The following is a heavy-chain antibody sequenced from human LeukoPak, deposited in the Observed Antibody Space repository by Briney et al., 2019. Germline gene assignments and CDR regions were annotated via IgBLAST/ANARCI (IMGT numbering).Heavy chain of an antibody. V-gene: IGHV3-74*01. CDR3: ARDRIAAAGWFDP. CDR1: GYTFSSSW. Sequence: PGGSLRLSCAASGYTFSSSWMHWVREAPGKGLIWVSRVNGDGTGTIYADSVKGRFTISRDNAKNSLYLQMNSLRAEDTAVYYCARDRIAAAGWFDPWGQGTLVTVSS. CDR2: VNGDGTGT. D-gene: IGHD6-13*01. J-gene: IGHJ5*02.